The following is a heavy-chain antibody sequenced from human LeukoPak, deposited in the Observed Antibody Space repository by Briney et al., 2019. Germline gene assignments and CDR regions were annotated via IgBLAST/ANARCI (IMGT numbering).Heavy chain of an antibody. CDR2: ISYDGSNK. D-gene: IGHD6-13*01. V-gene: IGHV3-30*03. CDR3: ATSRYPSSSWSRPFDY. CDR1: GFTFSSYG. Sequence: QPGRSLRLSCAASGFTFSSYGMHWVRQAPGKGLEWVAVISYDGSNKYYADSVKGRFTISRDNSKNTLYLQMNSLRAEDTAVYYCATSRYPSSSWSRPFDYWGQGTLVTVSS. J-gene: IGHJ4*02.